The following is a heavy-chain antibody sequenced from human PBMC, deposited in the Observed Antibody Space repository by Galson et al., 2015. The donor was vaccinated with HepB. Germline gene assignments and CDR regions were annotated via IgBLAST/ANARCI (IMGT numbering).Heavy chain of an antibody. V-gene: IGHV3-30*18. J-gene: IGHJ4*02. CDR2: ISFDGSKK. CDR3: AKGSLYSNSLDY. D-gene: IGHD6-13*01. CDR1: GFNFSYYG. Sequence: SLRLSCAASGFNFSYYGMHWVRQAPGKGLEWVAVISFDGSKKYYADSVKGRFTISRDSSKNTLYLQMNSLRAEDTAVYYCAKGSLYSNSLDYWGQGTLVTVSS.